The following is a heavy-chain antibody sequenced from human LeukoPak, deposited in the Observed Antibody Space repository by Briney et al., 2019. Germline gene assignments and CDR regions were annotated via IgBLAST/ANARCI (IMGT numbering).Heavy chain of an antibody. CDR3: ARDKFSGDRFDY. CDR2: IYSGGNT. J-gene: IGHJ4*02. V-gene: IGHV3-66*01. D-gene: IGHD4-17*01. CDR1: GFTFSNYA. Sequence: GGSLRLSCAASGFTFSNYAMSWVRQAPGRGLEWVSVIYSGGNTYYADSVKGRFTISRDNSKNTLYLQMNSLRAGDTAVYYCARDKFSGDRFDYWGQGTLVSVSS.